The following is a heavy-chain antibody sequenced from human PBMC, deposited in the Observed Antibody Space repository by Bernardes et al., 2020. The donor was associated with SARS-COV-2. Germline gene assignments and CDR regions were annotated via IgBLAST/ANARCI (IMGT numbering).Heavy chain of an antibody. V-gene: IGHV4-4*02. CDR2: IYHSGTT. Sequence: TLSLTCAFSGGSMSYNNWWSWVRQPPGKGLEWIGEIYHSGTTNYNPSFKSRVTLSVDKSKNQFFLKLSSVTAADTAVYYCARDHWGREFDPWGQGALVTVSS. D-gene: IGHD3-16*01. J-gene: IGHJ5*02. CDR1: GGSMSYNNW. CDR3: ARDHWGREFDP.